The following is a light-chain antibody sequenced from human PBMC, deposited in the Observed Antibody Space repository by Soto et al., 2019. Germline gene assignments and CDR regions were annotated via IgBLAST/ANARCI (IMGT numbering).Light chain of an antibody. J-gene: IGKJ1*01. CDR3: QQRSNWPPWT. CDR2: DAS. CDR1: QSVSSY. Sequence: EIVLTQSPATLSLSPGERATLSCRASQSVSSYLAWSQQKPGQAPRLLIYDASNRATGIPARFSGRGSGTDFTLTISSLVAEDVAGYYCQQRSNWPPWTFGQGTKVDIK. V-gene: IGKV3-11*01.